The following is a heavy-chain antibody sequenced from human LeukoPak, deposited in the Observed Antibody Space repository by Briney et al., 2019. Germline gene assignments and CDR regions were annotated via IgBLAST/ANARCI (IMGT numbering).Heavy chain of an antibody. V-gene: IGHV3-23*01. CDR2: ISGSGGST. D-gene: IGHD3-3*01. CDR1: GFTFSSYA. CDR3: AKERTIFGVVISYFDY. J-gene: IGHJ4*02. Sequence: GGSLSLSCAASGFTFSSYAMSWVRPAPGKGLEWVSAISGSGGSTYYADSVKGRFTISRDNSKNTLYLQMNSLRAEDTAVYYCAKERTIFGVVISYFDYWGQGTLVTVSS.